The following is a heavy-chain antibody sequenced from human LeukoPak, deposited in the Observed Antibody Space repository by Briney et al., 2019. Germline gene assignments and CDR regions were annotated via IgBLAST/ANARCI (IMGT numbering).Heavy chain of an antibody. D-gene: IGHD3-16*01. J-gene: IGHJ4*02. CDR1: GFTFCRDS. CDR2: INGGGSPI. V-gene: IGHV3-48*01. CDR3: GRDNPRCCGGIPSNIYDY. Sequence: GGSLRLSCAASGFTFCRDSMNWVRQAPGKGLEWVSYINGGGSPIFYADSVRGRFTISRDNAKNSLHLQMNSLRAEDTAVYYCGRDNPRCCGGIPSNIYDYWGQGTLVTVSS.